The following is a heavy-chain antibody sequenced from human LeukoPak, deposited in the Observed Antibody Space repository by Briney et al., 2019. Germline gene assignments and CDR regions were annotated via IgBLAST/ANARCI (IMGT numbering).Heavy chain of an antibody. Sequence: ASVKVSCKASGYTFTGYYMHWVRQAPGQGLEWMGWINPNSGGTNYAQKFQGRVTMTRDTSISTAYMELSRLRSDDTAVYYCAREGGIAAAGTRGLGFDYWGQGTLVTVSS. D-gene: IGHD6-13*01. CDR1: GYTFTGYY. V-gene: IGHV1-2*02. J-gene: IGHJ4*02. CDR3: AREGGIAAAGTRGLGFDY. CDR2: INPNSGGT.